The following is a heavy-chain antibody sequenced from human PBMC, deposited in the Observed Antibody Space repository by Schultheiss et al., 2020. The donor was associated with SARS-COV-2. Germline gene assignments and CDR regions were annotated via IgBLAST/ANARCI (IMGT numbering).Heavy chain of an antibody. CDR1: GFTFSSYE. D-gene: IGHD6-19*01. J-gene: IGHJ6*02. CDR2: ISSSGSNI. CDR3: AKASSVAGGVLGV. V-gene: IGHV3-48*03. Sequence: GGSLRLSCAASGFTFSSYEMNWVRQAPGKGLEWVSYISSSGSNIYYADSVKGRFTISRDNAKNSLYLQMNSLRAEDTAVYYCAKASSVAGGVLGVWGQGTTVTVSS.